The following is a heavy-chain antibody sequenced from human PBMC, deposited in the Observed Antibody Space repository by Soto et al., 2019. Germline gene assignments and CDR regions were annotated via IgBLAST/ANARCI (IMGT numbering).Heavy chain of an antibody. CDR3: ARGGVGDTTLVGYNDY. V-gene: IGHV3-33*01. CDR2: IRYDGTNI. J-gene: IGHJ4*02. D-gene: IGHD1-26*01. Sequence: VQLVESGGGVVQPGGSLRLSCAASGNIFNGYGMHWVRQPPGKGLEWVAIIRYDGTNIFYADSVKGRFTISRENSKNTLYWEMKSLRVEDTALYYCARGGVGDTTLVGYNDYWRQVSLVTVSS. CDR1: GNIFNGYG.